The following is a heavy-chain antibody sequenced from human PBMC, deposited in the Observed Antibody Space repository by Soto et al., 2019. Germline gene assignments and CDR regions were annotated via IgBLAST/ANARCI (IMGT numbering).Heavy chain of an antibody. Sequence: PSETLSLTCTVSGGSISSGDYYWSWIRQPPGKGLEWIGYIYYSGSTYYNPSLKSRVTISVDTSKNQFSLKLSSVTAADTAVYYCARAPIWLQLWYYYYGMDVWGQGTTVTVSS. D-gene: IGHD5-12*01. J-gene: IGHJ6*02. CDR2: IYYSGST. CDR3: ARAPIWLQLWYYYYGMDV. CDR1: GGSISSGDYY. V-gene: IGHV4-30-4*01.